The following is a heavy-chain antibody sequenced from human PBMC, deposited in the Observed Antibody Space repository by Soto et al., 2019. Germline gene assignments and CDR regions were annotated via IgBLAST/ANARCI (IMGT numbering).Heavy chain of an antibody. CDR3: ARESEDIVVVPAVWYYGMDV. CDR1: GGTFSSYA. J-gene: IGHJ6*02. V-gene: IGHV1-69*13. Sequence: SVKVSCKASGGTFSSYAISWVRQAPGQGLEWMGGIIPIFGTANYAQKFQGRVTITADESTSTAYMELSSLRSEDTAVYYCARESEDIVVVPAVWYYGMDVWGQGTTVTVSS. D-gene: IGHD2-2*01. CDR2: IIPIFGTA.